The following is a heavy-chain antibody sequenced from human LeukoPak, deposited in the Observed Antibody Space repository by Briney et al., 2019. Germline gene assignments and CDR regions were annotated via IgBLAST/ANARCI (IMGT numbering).Heavy chain of an antibody. CDR2: INPNSGGT. Sequence: GASVKVSCKASGYTFTGYYMHWVRQAPGQGLEWMGWINPNSGGTNYAQKFQGRVTMTRDTSISTAYMELSRLRSDDTAVYYCARDRVGATSHYYYYYYMDVWGKGTTVTISS. D-gene: IGHD1-26*01. CDR1: GYTFTGYY. CDR3: ARDRVGATSHYYYYYYMDV. J-gene: IGHJ6*03. V-gene: IGHV1-2*02.